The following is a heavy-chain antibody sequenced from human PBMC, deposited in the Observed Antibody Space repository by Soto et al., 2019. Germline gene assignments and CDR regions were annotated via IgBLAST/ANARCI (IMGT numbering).Heavy chain of an antibody. J-gene: IGHJ6*02. Sequence: ASVKVSCKPSGFTFSGFYLHWVRQAPGQGLEWMGWIKPNTDDTGYAQKFQGRVTLTWDTSSSAGYMDLSRLSSADTAVYYCARAPYSLEGDGQHYSYCIDLRGRGTTVTVSS. CDR1: GFTFSGFY. D-gene: IGHD2-15*01. V-gene: IGHV1-2*02. CDR3: ARAPYSLEGDGQHYSYCIDL. CDR2: IKPNTDDT.